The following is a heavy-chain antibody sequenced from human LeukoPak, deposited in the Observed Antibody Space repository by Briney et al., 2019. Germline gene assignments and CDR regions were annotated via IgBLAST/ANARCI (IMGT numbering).Heavy chain of an antibody. D-gene: IGHD6-13*01. CDR2: LFYSGPT. Sequence: SETLSLTCTVSGDSISNSKYYWVWVRQPPGQGLETIGILFYSGPTHYNPSLPSRVTMSVDTSKNQFSLRLSAVTAADTAAYSCESGYSTTLDFWGPGTLATVSS. CDR3: ESGYSTTLDF. J-gene: IGHJ4*02. CDR1: GDSISNSKYY. V-gene: IGHV4-39*01.